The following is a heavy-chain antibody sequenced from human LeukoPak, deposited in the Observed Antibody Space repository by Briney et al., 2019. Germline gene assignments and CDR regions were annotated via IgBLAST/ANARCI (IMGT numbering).Heavy chain of an antibody. CDR2: IYYSGST. J-gene: IGHJ4*02. CDR1: GGSIRSYY. Sequence: PSETLSLTCTVSGGSIRSYYWSWIRQSPGKGLEWIGYIYYSGSTYYNPSLKSRVTISVDTSKNQFSLKLSSVTAADTAVYYCARHYDSSGYAPFDYWGQGTLVTVSS. CDR3: ARHYDSSGYAPFDY. V-gene: IGHV4-59*06. D-gene: IGHD3-22*01.